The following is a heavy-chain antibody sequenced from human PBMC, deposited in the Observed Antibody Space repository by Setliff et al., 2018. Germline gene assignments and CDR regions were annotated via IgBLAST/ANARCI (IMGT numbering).Heavy chain of an antibody. CDR3: ARGGTFRYFDY. Sequence: SETLSLTCAVSGASIRNNYYWGWIRQAPGKGLEWIGHVYYSGAANYNPSLKSRVTVSVDTSKNQFSLRLISVTAADTAVYYCARGGTFRYFDYWGQGTPVTVSS. CDR1: GASIRNNYY. J-gene: IGHJ4*02. CDR2: VYYSGAA. V-gene: IGHV4-59*01. D-gene: IGHD5-12*01.